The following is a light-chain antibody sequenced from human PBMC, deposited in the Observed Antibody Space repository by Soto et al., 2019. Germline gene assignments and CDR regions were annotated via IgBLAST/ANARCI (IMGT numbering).Light chain of an antibody. CDR3: QQRSNWPPT. CDR2: DAS. Sequence: EIVLTQSPATLSLSPGERATLSCMASQSVRSDLAWDQQKPGQAPRLLIYDASNRATGIPARFSGSGSGTDFTLTISSLGPEDFAVYYCQQRSNWPPTFGGGTKVDIK. J-gene: IGKJ4*01. V-gene: IGKV3-11*01. CDR1: QSVRSD.